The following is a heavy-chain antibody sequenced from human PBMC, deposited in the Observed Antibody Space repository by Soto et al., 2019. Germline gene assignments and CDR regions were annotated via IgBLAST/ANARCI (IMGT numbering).Heavy chain of an antibody. CDR3: ARGKGMEEYYYHYGLEN. Sequence: GASVKGSCKASGYTFTTRAMHWARHAPGQSHEWMGWNNVGTGQKKHSQRFQGRVHITRHTSASTAYMELSSLGAEEPDVYYCARGKGMEEYYYHYGLENRGQGTTVTVSS. CDR2: NNVGTGQK. J-gene: IGHJ6*02. D-gene: IGHD1-1*01. V-gene: IGHV1-3*01. CDR1: GYTFTTRA.